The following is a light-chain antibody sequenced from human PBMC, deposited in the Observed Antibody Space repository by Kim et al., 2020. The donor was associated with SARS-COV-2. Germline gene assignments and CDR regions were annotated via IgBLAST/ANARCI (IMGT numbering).Light chain of an antibody. CDR2: HST. CDR1: KLGDKS. Sequence: SYELTQPPSVSVSPGQTASIPCSGYKLGDKSPYWYQQKPGQSPVLVIYHSTKRPSGISERFSGAIPGNTATLIISGTQSMDEADYYCQAWDSNTAVFGTGTKGTV. V-gene: IGLV3-1*01. J-gene: IGLJ1*01. CDR3: QAWDSNTAV.